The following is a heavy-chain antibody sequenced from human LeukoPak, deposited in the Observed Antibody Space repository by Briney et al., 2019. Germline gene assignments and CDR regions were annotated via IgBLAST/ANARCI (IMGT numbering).Heavy chain of an antibody. Sequence: GGSLRLSCAAPGFIFDNYAIHWVRQAPGKGLEWVSSINTNSNYIYYADSVKGRFTSSRDNAKISLYLQMNSLRADDTAVYYCARVALGVAGVLTFDYWGQGTLVTVSS. J-gene: IGHJ4*02. CDR2: INTNSNYI. CDR3: ARVALGVAGVLTFDY. CDR1: GFIFDNYA. D-gene: IGHD6-19*01. V-gene: IGHV3-21*01.